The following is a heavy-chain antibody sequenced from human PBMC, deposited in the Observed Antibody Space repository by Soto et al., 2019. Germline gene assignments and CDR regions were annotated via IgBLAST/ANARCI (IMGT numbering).Heavy chain of an antibody. V-gene: IGHV4-30-2*01. Sequence: NPSETLSLTCAVSGGSISSGGYSWSWIRQPPGKGLEWIGYIYHSGSTYYNPSLKSRVTISVDRSKNQFSLKLSSVTAADTAVYYCARGRGYYDSSGPIDPWGQGTLVTVSP. D-gene: IGHD3-22*01. J-gene: IGHJ5*02. CDR3: ARGRGYYDSSGPIDP. CDR1: GGSISSGGYS. CDR2: IYHSGST.